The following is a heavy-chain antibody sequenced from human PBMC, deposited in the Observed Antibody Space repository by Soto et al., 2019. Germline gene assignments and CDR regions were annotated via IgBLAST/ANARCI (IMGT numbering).Heavy chain of an antibody. D-gene: IGHD5-12*01. V-gene: IGHV4-59*01. CDR2: IYYSGST. CDR3: AREMATIKGDWLDP. J-gene: IGHJ5*02. CDR1: GGSISSYY. Sequence: SETLSLTCTVSGGSISSYYWSWIRQPPGKGLEWIGYIYYSGSTNYNPSLKSRVTISVDTSKNQFSLKLSSVTAADTAVYYCAREMATIKGDWLDPWGQGTLVTVSS.